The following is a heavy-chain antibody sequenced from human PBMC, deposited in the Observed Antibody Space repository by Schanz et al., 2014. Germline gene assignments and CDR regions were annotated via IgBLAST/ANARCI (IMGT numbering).Heavy chain of an antibody. D-gene: IGHD1-1*01. Sequence: VQLVESGGGVVQFGRSLRLSCVASGFTFSSYGMHWVRQGTGKGLEWVSTIGYLGDTYYPDSVKGRFTISRDNSKNTLYLQMNSLRAGDTAVYCCARGTDWSLHYWGQGALVTVSS. CDR1: GFTFSSYG. J-gene: IGHJ4*02. CDR3: ARGTDWSLHY. V-gene: IGHV3-13*01. CDR2: IGYLGDT.